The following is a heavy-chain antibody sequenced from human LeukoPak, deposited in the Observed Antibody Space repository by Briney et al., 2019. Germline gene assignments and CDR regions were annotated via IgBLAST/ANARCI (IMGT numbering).Heavy chain of an antibody. CDR3: ARAHPYYMDV. Sequence: GGSLRLSCVASGFTFSDYYMSWIRQAPGKGLEWISYISSSGTTIYYTDSVKGRLTISRDNAKNSLYLQMNSLRAEDTAVYYCARAHPYYMDVWGKGTTVTISS. CDR2: ISSSGTTI. J-gene: IGHJ6*03. CDR1: GFTFSDYY. V-gene: IGHV3-11*04.